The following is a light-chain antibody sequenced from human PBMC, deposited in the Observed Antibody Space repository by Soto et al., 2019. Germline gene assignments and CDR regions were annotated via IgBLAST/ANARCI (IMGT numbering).Light chain of an antibody. CDR2: DAS. CDR1: QSVSSSY. J-gene: IGKJ4*01. V-gene: IGKV3-20*01. Sequence: IVFTQSPCTLSLSPGERATLSCRASQSVSSSYLAWYQQKPGQAPRLLIYDASSRATGIPDRFSGSGSGTDFTLTISRLEPEDFAVFYCQQYGSSPLTFGGGTKVDIK. CDR3: QQYGSSPLT.